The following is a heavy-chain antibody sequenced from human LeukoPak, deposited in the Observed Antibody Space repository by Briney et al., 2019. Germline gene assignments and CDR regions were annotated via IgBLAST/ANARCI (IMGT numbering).Heavy chain of an antibody. J-gene: IGHJ3*02. D-gene: IGHD5-24*01. CDR3: ARAGRDGYSPASDSFDI. CDR2: FYYGGIT. Sequence: SETLSLTCTVSGASITTTLYYWVRARQSPGKGLEWIGSFYYGGITYYHPSLKSRVTVSVDTSRSQFSLKLISVTAADTAVYYCARAGRDGYSPASDSFDIWGQGKTVTVSS. CDR1: GASITTTLYY. V-gene: IGHV4-39*07.